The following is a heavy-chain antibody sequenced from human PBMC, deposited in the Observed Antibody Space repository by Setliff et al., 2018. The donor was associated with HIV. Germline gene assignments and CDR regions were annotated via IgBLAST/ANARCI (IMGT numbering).Heavy chain of an antibody. CDR2: INHYGSG. J-gene: IGHJ3*02. Sequence: PSETLSLTCAVYGASFSDYYWSWIRLPPGKGLEWIGEINHYGSGNYNPSLKSRVTISVDTSKNQFSLKLSSVTAADTAVYFCARDFRSGDYVGGGDYFDIWGQGTMVTVSS. V-gene: IGHV4-34*01. CDR3: ARDFRSGDYVGGGDYFDI. D-gene: IGHD4-17*01. CDR1: GASFSDYY.